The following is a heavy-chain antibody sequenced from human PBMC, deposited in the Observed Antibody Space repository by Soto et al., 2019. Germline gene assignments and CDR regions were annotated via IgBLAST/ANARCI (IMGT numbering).Heavy chain of an antibody. J-gene: IGHJ4*02. CDR1: GYTFTSYW. V-gene: IGHV5-51*01. Sequence: GESLKISCKGSGYTFTSYWIAWVRQLPGKGLEWLGSVYPGDSDRRDNPTFQGHVTMSVDKSSNTVYLQWSSLNASDTAMYYCARGGNQLEYWGQGVLVTVSS. CDR3: ARGGNQLEY. CDR2: VYPGDSDR. D-gene: IGHD6-25*01.